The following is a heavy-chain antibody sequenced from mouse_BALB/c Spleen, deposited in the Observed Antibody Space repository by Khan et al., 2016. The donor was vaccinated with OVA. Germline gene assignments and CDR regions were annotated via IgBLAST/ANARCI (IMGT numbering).Heavy chain of an antibody. CDR3: ADHFTGSFAY. Sequence: EVELVESGGDLVKPGGSLKLSCAASGFTFSSYSMSWVRQTPDKRLEWVASISSGGGYTYYQDSVKGRFTISRDNAKNTLYLQMSNLKSEDTAMYSCADHFTGSFAYWGQGTLLTVFA. J-gene: IGHJ3*01. CDR2: ISSGGGYT. CDR1: GFTFSSYS. D-gene: IGHD4-1*01. V-gene: IGHV5-6*01.